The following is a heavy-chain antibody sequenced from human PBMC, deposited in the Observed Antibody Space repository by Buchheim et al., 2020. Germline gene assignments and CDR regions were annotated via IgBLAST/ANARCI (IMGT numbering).Heavy chain of an antibody. J-gene: IGHJ4*02. CDR1: GGTFSSYD. CDR3: ARGPEIITMVRGVINNYFDY. D-gene: IGHD3-10*01. Sequence: QVQLVQSGAEVKKPGSSVKVSCKASGGTFSSYDINWVRQATGQGLEWMGWMNPNSGNTGYAQKFQGRVTMTRKNSLSTAYMELSSLRSEDTAVYYCARGPEIITMVRGVINNYFDYWGQGTL. V-gene: IGHV1-8*02. CDR2: MNPNSGNT.